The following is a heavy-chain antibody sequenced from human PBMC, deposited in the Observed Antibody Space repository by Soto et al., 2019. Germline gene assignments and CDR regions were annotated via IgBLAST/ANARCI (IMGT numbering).Heavy chain of an antibody. J-gene: IGHJ6*02. CDR3: AKGATVTTHYQYYGMDV. CDR1: GFTFDDFA. Sequence: PGGSLRLSCAASGFTFDDFAMCWVRQVPGKGLEWISLVNCDGDTTFYADSVKGRFIISRDNSKNYVYLQMNSLRSEDSAMYYCAKGATVTTHYQYYGMDVWGQGTTVTVS. V-gene: IGHV3-43D*04. CDR2: VNCDGDTT. D-gene: IGHD4-17*01.